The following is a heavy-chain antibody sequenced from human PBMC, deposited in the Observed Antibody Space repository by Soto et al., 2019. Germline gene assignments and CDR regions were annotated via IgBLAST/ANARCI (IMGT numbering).Heavy chain of an antibody. CDR3: AKDTGRIAAAGYFDY. Sequence: LSLTCAASGFTFSSYAMSWVRQAPGKGLEWVSAISGSGGSTYYADSVKGRFTISRDNSKNTLYLQMNSLRAEDTAVYYCAKDTGRIAAAGYFDYWGQGTLVTVSS. V-gene: IGHV3-23*01. D-gene: IGHD6-13*01. CDR1: GFTFSSYA. CDR2: ISGSGGST. J-gene: IGHJ4*02.